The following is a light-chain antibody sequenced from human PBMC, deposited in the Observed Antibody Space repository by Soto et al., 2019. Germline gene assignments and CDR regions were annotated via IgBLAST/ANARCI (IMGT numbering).Light chain of an antibody. CDR1: DANIGAGYD. J-gene: IGLJ2*01. V-gene: IGLV1-40*01. CDR2: TDQ. CDR3: QSYDTSLGDVV. Sequence: QPVLTQPPSVSGAPGQSVTISCTGSDANIGAGYDVHWYRQIPGTAPNLLIYTDQNRPSGIPDRFSASRSATSASLAITGLQPEDEADYYCQSYDTSLGDVVFGGGTKLTVL.